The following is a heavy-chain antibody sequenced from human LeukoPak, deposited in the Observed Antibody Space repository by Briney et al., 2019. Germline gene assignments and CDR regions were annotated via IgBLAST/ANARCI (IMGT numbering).Heavy chain of an antibody. Sequence: KASETLSLTCSVPGGSFSSHFWSWIRQPPGKGLEWIGYMLDSENTKDNPYFQSRLSLSADMSKNQFSLRLTSVTAADTAVYYCATIKRGNIFGYFDFWGQGILVTVSP. V-gene: IGHV4-59*11. CDR3: ATIKRGNIFGYFDF. CDR1: GGSFSSHF. J-gene: IGHJ4*02. D-gene: IGHD5-18*01. CDR2: MLDSENT.